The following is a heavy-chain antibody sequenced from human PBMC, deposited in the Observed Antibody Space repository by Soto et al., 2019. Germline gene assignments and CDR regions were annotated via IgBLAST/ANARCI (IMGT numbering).Heavy chain of an antibody. CDR1: GFTVSSNY. CDR3: ARGLGREYHDNRNHFHIDY. Sequence: GGSLRLSCAASGFTVSSNYLTWVRQAPGKGLKWVSVLYPDGRAYYADSVKGRVTISTDNSKNSVYLQMNTLRAEGTAVYYCARGLGREYHDNRNHFHIDYWGKGTRVTVSS. J-gene: IGHJ4*02. V-gene: IGHV3-53*01. D-gene: IGHD1-20*01. CDR2: LYPDGRA.